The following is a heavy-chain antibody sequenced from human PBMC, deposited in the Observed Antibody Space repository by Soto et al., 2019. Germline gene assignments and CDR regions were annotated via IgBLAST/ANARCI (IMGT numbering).Heavy chain of an antibody. D-gene: IGHD3-10*01. J-gene: IGHJ6*02. CDR2: IWYDGSNK. CDR3: ARDGGGGYYDGMDV. Sequence: QVQLVESGGGVVQPGRSLRLSCAASGFTFSSYGMHWVRQAPGKGLEWVAVIWYDGSNKYYADSVKGRFTISRDNAKNTLYLQMNSLRAEDTAVYYCARDGGGGYYDGMDVWGQGTTVTVSS. V-gene: IGHV3-33*01. CDR1: GFTFSSYG.